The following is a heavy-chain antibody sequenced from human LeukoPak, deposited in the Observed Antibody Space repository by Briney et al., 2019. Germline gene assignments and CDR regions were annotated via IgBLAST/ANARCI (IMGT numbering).Heavy chain of an antibody. CDR3: ARADTAMVPDY. Sequence: GGSLRLSCAASGFTFSSYSMNWVRQAPGKGLEWVSSISSSSSYIYYADSVKGRFTISRDNSKNTLYLQMNSLRAEDTAVYYCARADTAMVPDYWGQGTLVTVSS. V-gene: IGHV3-21*01. CDR2: ISSSSSYI. J-gene: IGHJ4*02. CDR1: GFTFSSYS. D-gene: IGHD5-18*01.